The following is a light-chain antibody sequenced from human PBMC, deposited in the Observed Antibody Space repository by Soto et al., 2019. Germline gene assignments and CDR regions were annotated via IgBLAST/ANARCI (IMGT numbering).Light chain of an antibody. CDR2: GAS. Sequence: EIVLTQSPGTLSLSPGERATLSCRASQSVSSSYLAWYQQKPGQAPRLLIYGASSRATGIPDRFRGSGSGTDFTLTISRLEREDFAVYYCQQYGSSPPWTFGQGTKVEIK. V-gene: IGKV3-20*01. CDR1: QSVSSSY. CDR3: QQYGSSPPWT. J-gene: IGKJ1*01.